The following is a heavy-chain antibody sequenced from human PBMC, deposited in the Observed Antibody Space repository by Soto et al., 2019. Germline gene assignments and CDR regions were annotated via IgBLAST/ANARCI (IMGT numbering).Heavy chain of an antibody. CDR3: ARDRPTYCTNGVCYGPNWFDP. CDR2: IYYSGST. J-gene: IGHJ5*02. V-gene: IGHV4-31*03. CDR1: GGSISSGGYY. D-gene: IGHD2-8*01. Sequence: SETLSLTCTVSGGSISSGGYYWSWIRQHPGKGLEWIGYIYYSGSTYYNPSLKSRVTISVDTSKNQFSLKLSSVTAADTAVYYCARDRPTYCTNGVCYGPNWFDPWGQGTLVTVSS.